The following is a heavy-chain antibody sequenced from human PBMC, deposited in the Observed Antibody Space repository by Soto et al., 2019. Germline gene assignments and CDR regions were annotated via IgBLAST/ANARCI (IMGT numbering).Heavy chain of an antibody. CDR1: GFTFSSYG. CDR2: ISYDGSNK. CDR3: AKGGYSSSWAHFDY. D-gene: IGHD6-13*01. V-gene: IGHV3-30*18. Sequence: GGSLRLSCAASGFTFSSYGMHWVRQAPGKGLEWVPVISYDGSNKYYADSVKGRFTISRDNSKNTLYLQMNSLRAEDTAVYYCAKGGYSSSWAHFDYWGQGTLVTVSS. J-gene: IGHJ4*02.